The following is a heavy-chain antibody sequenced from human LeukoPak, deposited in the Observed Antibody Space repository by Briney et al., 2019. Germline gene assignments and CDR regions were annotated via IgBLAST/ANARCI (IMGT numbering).Heavy chain of an antibody. J-gene: IGHJ4*02. CDR3: ARGRGYSYGYFDY. CDR2: INHSGST. CDR1: GGSFSGYY. Sequence: SETLSLTCAVYGGSFSGYYWSWIRQPPGKGLEWIGEINHSGSTNYNPSLKSRVTISVDTSKNRFSLKLSSVTAADTAVYYCARGRGYSYGYFDYWGQGTLVTVSS. V-gene: IGHV4-34*01. D-gene: IGHD5-18*01.